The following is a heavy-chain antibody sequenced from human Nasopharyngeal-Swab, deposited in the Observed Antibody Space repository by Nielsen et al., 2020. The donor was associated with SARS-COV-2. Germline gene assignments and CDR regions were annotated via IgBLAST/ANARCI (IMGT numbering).Heavy chain of an antibody. Sequence: ASVKVSCKVSGYTLTELSMHWVRQAPGKGLEWMGGFDPEDGETIYAQKFQGRVTMTEDTSTDTAYMELSSLRSEDTAVYYCATAPPYCSGGSCRNWFDPWGQGTLVTVSS. D-gene: IGHD2-15*01. V-gene: IGHV1-24*01. CDR2: FDPEDGET. CDR3: ATAPPYCSGGSCRNWFDP. CDR1: GYTLTELS. J-gene: IGHJ5*02.